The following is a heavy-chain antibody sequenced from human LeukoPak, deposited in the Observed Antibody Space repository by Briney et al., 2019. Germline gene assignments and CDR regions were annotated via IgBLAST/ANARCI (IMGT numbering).Heavy chain of an antibody. CDR1: GDTFTASY. V-gene: IGHV1-2*02. J-gene: IGHJ5*02. CDR2: INLNTGYT. Sequence: ASVKVSCKPSGDTFTASYLHWVRQAPGQGLEWLGWINLNTGYTKYAQKFQGRVTMNRDTSTSSAFMELSRLRSDDTAVYFCAVDVGRTGTNCFDPWGQGTLVTVSS. CDR3: AVDVGRTGTNCFDP. D-gene: IGHD1-1*01.